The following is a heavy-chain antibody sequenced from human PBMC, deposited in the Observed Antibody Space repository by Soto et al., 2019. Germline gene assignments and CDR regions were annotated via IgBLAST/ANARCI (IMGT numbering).Heavy chain of an antibody. CDR2: ISGSGSTR. D-gene: IGHD6-6*01. V-gene: IGHV3-23*01. CDR3: AKDPFRPGGYNWFDP. Sequence: GGSLRLSCAASGFTFSTYAMSWVRQAPGKGLEWVSAISGSGSTRFYADSVKGRFTVSRDNSKNTLYLQMNSLRAEDTAIYYCAKDPFRPGGYNWFDPWGQGTLVTVSS. CDR1: GFTFSTYA. J-gene: IGHJ5*02.